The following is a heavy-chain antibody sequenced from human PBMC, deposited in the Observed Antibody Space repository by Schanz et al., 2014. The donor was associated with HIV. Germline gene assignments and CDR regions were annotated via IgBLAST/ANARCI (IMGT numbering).Heavy chain of an antibody. Sequence: QVQLVESGGGVVQPGRSLRLSCAASGFTFNSYGMHWVRQAPGKGLEWVSVISYDGRNKLYADSVKGRFTISRDNSKNTMYLKMNSLRVDDTAVYYCARGDLSGDYEGEVDYYYLMDAWGQGTTVSVSS. V-gene: IGHV3-30*03. CDR2: ISYDGRNK. CDR3: ARGDLSGDYEGEVDYYYLMDA. CDR1: GFTFNSYG. J-gene: IGHJ6*02. D-gene: IGHD4-17*01.